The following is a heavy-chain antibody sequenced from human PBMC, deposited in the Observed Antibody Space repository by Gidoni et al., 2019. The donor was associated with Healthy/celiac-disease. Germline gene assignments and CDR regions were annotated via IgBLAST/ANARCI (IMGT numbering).Heavy chain of an antibody. CDR2: MNPNSGNT. CDR1: GYTFTSYD. Sequence: QVQLVQSGAEVTKPGASVKVSCKASGYTFTSYDINWVRQATGQGLEWMGWMNPNSGNTGYAQKFQGRVTMTRNTSISTAYMELSSLRSEDTAVYYCAREGVAATHNWFDPWGQGTLVTVSS. V-gene: IGHV1-8*01. J-gene: IGHJ5*02. D-gene: IGHD2-15*01. CDR3: AREGVAATHNWFDP.